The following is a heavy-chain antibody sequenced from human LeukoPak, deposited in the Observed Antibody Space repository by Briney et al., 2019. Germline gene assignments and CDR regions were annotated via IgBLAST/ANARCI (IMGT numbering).Heavy chain of an antibody. CDR1: GGSFSGYY. V-gene: IGHV4-34*12. Sequence: SETLSLTCAVYGGSFSGYYWSWIRQPPGKGLEWIGEIIDTGSTKYNSSLKSRVTISVDTSKNEFSLNLASVPAADTAIYYWARGLANGYPPIPFYYWGQGTLVTVSS. CDR3: ARGLANGYPPIPFYY. CDR2: IIDTGST. J-gene: IGHJ4*02. D-gene: IGHD3-22*01.